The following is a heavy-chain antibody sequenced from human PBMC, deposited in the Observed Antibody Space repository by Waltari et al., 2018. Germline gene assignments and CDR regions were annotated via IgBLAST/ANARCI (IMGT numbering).Heavy chain of an antibody. D-gene: IGHD2-15*01. V-gene: IGHV3-48*04. CDR1: GFTFSSYN. J-gene: IGHJ4*02. Sequence: EVQLVESGGGLVQPGGSLRLSCAASGFTFSSYNMYWVRQAPGKGLEWVAYMSISGNTVYYADSVKGRFTISRDNAKNSLYLQMNSLRADDTAVYSCARNIVEGSRDYWGQGTLVTVSS. CDR3: ARNIVEGSRDY. CDR2: MSISGNTV.